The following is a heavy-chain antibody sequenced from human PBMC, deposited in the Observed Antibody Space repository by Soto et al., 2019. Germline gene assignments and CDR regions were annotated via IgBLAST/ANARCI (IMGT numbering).Heavy chain of an antibody. Sequence: QLQQWGAGLLKPSETLSLTCAVYGGSFNAYYWSWIRQPPGKGLEWIGEINHSGSSNYSPSLKGRLTISVDTSKHQLSLTLTSMTAADSAVYYCARWNYHHYHHSSGNFRTSYYFDSWGQGTLVTVSS. CDR1: GGSFNAYY. D-gene: IGHD3-22*01. J-gene: IGHJ4*02. V-gene: IGHV4-34*02. CDR2: INHSGSS. CDR3: ARWNYHHYHHSSGNFRTSYYFDS.